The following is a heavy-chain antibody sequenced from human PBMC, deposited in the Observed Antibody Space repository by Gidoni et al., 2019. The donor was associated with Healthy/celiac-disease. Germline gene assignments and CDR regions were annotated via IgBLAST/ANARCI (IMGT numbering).Heavy chain of an antibody. Sequence: QVQLVQSGAQVKKPGSPAKVPCTPSGVMFSSYAISRLRQAPGQGLEWMGGIIPSFGTANYAQKFQGRVTITADDTTSTAYMELSSLRSEDTAVYYCARGGGYSYGFFDYWGQGTLVTVSS. CDR2: IIPSFGTA. CDR1: GVMFSSYA. V-gene: IGHV1-69*01. D-gene: IGHD5-18*01. J-gene: IGHJ4*02. CDR3: ARGGGYSYGFFDY.